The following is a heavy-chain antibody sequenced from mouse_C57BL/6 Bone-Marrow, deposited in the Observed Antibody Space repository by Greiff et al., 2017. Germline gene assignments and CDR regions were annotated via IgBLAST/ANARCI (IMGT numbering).Heavy chain of an antibody. CDR1: GFTFSNYW. V-gene: IGHV6-3*01. J-gene: IGHJ3*01. D-gene: IGHD1-1*01. CDR2: IRLKSDNYAT. CDR3: TGQLRPAWFAY. Sequence: EVKVEESGGGLVQPGGSMKLSCVASGFTFSNYWMNWVRQSPEKGLEWVAQIRLKSDNYATHYAESVKGRFTIPRDDSKSSVYLQLNNLRAEDTGIYYCTGQLRPAWFAYWGQGTLVTVSA.